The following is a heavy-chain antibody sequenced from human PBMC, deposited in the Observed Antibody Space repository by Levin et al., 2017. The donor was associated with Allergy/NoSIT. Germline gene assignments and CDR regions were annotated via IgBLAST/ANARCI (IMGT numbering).Heavy chain of an antibody. V-gene: IGHV4-30-4*01. CDR1: GGSISSGDYY. CDR2: IYYSGST. J-gene: IGHJ4*02. Sequence: SETLSLTCTVSGGSISSGDYYWSWIRQPPGKGLEWIGYIYYSGSTYYNPSLKSRVTISVDTSKNQFSLKLSSVTAADTAVYYCARIQLWLGGLDYWGQGTLVTVSS. CDR3: ARIQLWLGGLDY. D-gene: IGHD5-18*01.